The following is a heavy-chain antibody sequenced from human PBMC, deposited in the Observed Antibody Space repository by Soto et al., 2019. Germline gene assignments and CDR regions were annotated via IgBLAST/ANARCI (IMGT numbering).Heavy chain of an antibody. V-gene: IGHV4-61*01. CDR2: IYRSGST. CDR3: ARWKYRYADLPGDWFDS. CDR1: GASLTSGSYY. J-gene: IGHJ5*01. D-gene: IGHD5-18*01. Sequence: QVQLQESGPGLVRPSETLSLTCTVSGASLTSGSYYWSWVRQPPGKGLEWIAYIYRSGSTNYNPSLKSRATISVDTSKNQFSLRLTSVTPADTAMYYCARWKYRYADLPGDWFDSWGQGTLVTVSS.